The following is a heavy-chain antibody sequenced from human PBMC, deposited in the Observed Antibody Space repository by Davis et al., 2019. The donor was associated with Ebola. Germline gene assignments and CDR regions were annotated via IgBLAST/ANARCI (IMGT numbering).Heavy chain of an antibody. CDR1: GGFVSSGSYY. Sequence: PSETLSLTCTVSGGFVSSGSYYWSWIRQPPGKGLEWIGYIYYSGSTNYNPSLKSRVTISVDTSKNQFSLKLSSVTAADTAVYYCARRVGSYYGDFDYWGQGTLVTVSS. CDR2: IYYSGST. CDR3: ARRVGSYYGDFDY. D-gene: IGHD1-26*01. J-gene: IGHJ4*02. V-gene: IGHV4-61*01.